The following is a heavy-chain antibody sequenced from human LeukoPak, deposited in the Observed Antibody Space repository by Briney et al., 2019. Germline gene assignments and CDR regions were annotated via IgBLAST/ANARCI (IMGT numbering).Heavy chain of an antibody. Sequence: GGSLRLSCATSGFTFSSYAMTWLRPPPGKGLEWVSGISGSGSSMYYQDSVKGRFTISRDNTKNTLYLQMSSLRADDTAVYYCAKGAYYVSSGYYYFDYWGQGTLVTVSS. CDR2: ISGSGSSM. CDR1: GFTFSSYA. J-gene: IGHJ4*02. V-gene: IGHV3-23*01. CDR3: AKGAYYVSSGYYYFDY. D-gene: IGHD3-22*01.